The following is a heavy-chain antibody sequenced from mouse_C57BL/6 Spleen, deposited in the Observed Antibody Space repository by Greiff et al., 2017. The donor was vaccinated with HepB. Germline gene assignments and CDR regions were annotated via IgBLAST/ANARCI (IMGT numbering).Heavy chain of an antibody. Sequence: VKLMESGAELVRPGASVKLSCKASGYTFTDYYINWVKQRPGQGLEWIARIYPGSGNTYYNEKFKGKATLTAEKSSSTAYMQLSSLTSEDSAVYFCARGGDYALYYAMDYWGQGTSVTVSS. CDR1: GYTFTDYY. D-gene: IGHD2-4*01. CDR2: IYPGSGNT. J-gene: IGHJ4*01. CDR3: ARGGDYALYYAMDY. V-gene: IGHV1-76*01.